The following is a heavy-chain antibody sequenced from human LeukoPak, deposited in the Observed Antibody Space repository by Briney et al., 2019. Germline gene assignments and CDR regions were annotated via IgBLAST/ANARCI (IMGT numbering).Heavy chain of an antibody. D-gene: IGHD6-13*01. J-gene: IGHJ6*03. Sequence: GGSLRLSCAASGFTFDDYAMHWVRQAPGKGLEWVSLISWDGGSTYYADSVKGRFTISRDNSKNSLYLQMNSLRAEDTAMYYCAKDGGNGRYSSPKGYYYYYYYMDVWGKGTTVTVSS. CDR2: ISWDGGST. V-gene: IGHV3-43D*03. CDR3: AKDGGNGRYSSPKGYYYYYYYMDV. CDR1: GFTFDDYA.